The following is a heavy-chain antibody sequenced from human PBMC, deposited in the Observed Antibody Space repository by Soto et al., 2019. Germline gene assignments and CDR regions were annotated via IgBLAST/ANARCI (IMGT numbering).Heavy chain of an antibody. D-gene: IGHD4-17*01. CDR2: IKQDGSEK. J-gene: IGHJ5*02. CDR3: AIGAISGDGICLMDS. Sequence: GGSLRLSCVVSGLIFSNQWLSWVRQAPGTGLEWVANIKQDGSEKYYVDSVEGRFSISRDNAKNSLYLQMNNLRADDTAVYYCAIGAISGDGICLMDSWGQGTVVTVSS. CDR1: GLIFSNQW. V-gene: IGHV3-7*03.